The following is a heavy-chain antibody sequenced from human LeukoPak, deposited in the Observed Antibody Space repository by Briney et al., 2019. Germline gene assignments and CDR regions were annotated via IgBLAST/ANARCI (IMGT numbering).Heavy chain of an antibody. Sequence: PSETPSLTCTVSGGSISSGSYYWSWIRQPAGKGLEWIGRIYTSGSTNYNPSLKSRVTISVDTSKNQFSLKLSSVTAADTAVYYCARGEAPGLGAFDIWGQGTMVTVSS. J-gene: IGHJ3*02. V-gene: IGHV4-61*02. CDR1: GGSISSGSYY. CDR2: IYTSGST. D-gene: IGHD3-16*01. CDR3: ARGEAPGLGAFDI.